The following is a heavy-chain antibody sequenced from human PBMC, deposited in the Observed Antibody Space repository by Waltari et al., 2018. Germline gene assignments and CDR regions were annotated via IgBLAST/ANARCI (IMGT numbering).Heavy chain of an antibody. CDR2: ISYSGAP. CDR1: GGSISSESYY. V-gene: IGHV4-39*01. Sequence: QLQLQESGPGLVKPSETLSLTCTVSGGSISSESYYWGWIRQPPGKGLGWIGVISYSGAPSDNPSLKSRVTISVDTSKNQFSLKLSSVTAADTAVYYCARLSYHIVTGYGWFDPWGLGTLVTVSS. D-gene: IGHD3-9*01. CDR3: ARLSYHIVTGYGWFDP. J-gene: IGHJ5*02.